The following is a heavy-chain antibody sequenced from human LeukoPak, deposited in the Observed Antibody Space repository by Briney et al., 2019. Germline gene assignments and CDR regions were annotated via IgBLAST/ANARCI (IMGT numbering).Heavy chain of an antibody. Sequence: SETLSLTCTVSGGSISSYYWSWIRQPPGKGLEWIGCIYYSGSTSYNPSLKSRVTISVDTSKNQFSLRLSSVTAADTAVYYCASNVDTTLVGLYWYFDLWGRGTLVTVSS. CDR2: IYYSGST. D-gene: IGHD5-18*01. CDR3: ASNVDTTLVGLYWYFDL. J-gene: IGHJ2*01. V-gene: IGHV4-59*01. CDR1: GGSISSYY.